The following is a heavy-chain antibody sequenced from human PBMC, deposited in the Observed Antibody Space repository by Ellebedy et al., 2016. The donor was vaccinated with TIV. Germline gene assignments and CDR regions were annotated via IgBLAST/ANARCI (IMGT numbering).Heavy chain of an antibody. J-gene: IGHJ6*02. V-gene: IGHV3-11*06. D-gene: IGHD4-23*01. Sequence: LTFSRDNAKNSLYLQMNSLRAEDTAVYYCARKLLFYYGMDVWGQGTTVTVSS. CDR3: ARKLLFYYGMDV.